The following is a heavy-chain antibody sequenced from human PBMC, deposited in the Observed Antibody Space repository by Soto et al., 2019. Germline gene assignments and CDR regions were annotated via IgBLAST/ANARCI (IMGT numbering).Heavy chain of an antibody. CDR1: GFTFGSYG. Sequence: GSMRLSCASSGFTFGSYGMHWVRQAPGKGLEWVAVIWYHGNSMYYADSVKGRFTISRDNSKNTLYLQMNNLRAEDTAVYYCARYNTGHSDYWGQGT. J-gene: IGHJ4*02. CDR2: IWYHGNSM. V-gene: IGHV3-33*01. CDR3: ARYNTGHSDY. D-gene: IGHD1-20*01.